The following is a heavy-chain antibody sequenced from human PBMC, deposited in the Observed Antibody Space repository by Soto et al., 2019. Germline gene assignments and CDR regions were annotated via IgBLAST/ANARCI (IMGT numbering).Heavy chain of an antibody. Sequence: QVQLVQSGAEVRKPGSSVKVSCKASGDTFSFYTINWVRQAPGLGLEWMGRVNPIVSMSNYAQKFQGRVTITADKSTNTAYMQLSSLRSEDTAIYYCAASYGSGYRAFDFRGQGALVTVSS. V-gene: IGHV1-69*02. D-gene: IGHD3-10*01. CDR2: VNPIVSMS. J-gene: IGHJ4*02. CDR3: AASYGSGYRAFDF. CDR1: GDTFSFYT.